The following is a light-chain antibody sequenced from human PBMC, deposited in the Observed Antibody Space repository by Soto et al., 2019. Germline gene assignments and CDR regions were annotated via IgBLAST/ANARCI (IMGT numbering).Light chain of an antibody. V-gene: IGKV1-39*01. Sequence: DIQMTQSPSSLSASVGDRVTITCRASQNIGDSLNWYQQKPGKAPKLLIYAASSLQSGVPSRFSGSGSGTDFTLTVSSLQPEDFATYYCQQYNSYPRTFGQGTKLEIK. J-gene: IGKJ2*01. CDR2: AAS. CDR3: QQYNSYPRT. CDR1: QNIGDS.